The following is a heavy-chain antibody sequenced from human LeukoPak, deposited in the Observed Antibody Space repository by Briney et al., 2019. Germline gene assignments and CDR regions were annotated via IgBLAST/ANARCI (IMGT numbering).Heavy chain of an antibody. Sequence: ASVKVSCKASGYTFTSYDINWVRQATGQGLEWMGWMNPNSGNTGYDKQFQGRVTMTRNSSITTAYMELSSLRSEDTAVYYCARRHGRCSDGSCYYPDYWGQGTLVTVSS. CDR3: ARRHGRCSDGSCYYPDY. V-gene: IGHV1-8*01. CDR1: GYTFTSYD. CDR2: MNPNSGNT. J-gene: IGHJ4*02. D-gene: IGHD2-15*01.